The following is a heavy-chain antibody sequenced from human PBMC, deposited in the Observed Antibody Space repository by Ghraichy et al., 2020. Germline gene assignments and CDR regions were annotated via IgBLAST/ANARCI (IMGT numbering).Heavy chain of an antibody. D-gene: IGHD1-26*01. CDR1: GFIYSPFSAYW. CDR2: IKKDGSEA. CDR3: ARVAERIKWELLPSLFDY. J-gene: IGHJ4*02. Sequence: GESLNISCAASGFIYSPFSAYWMSWVRQAPGKGLEWVANIKKDGSEAYYVDSVKGRFTISRDNAENSLYLQMSSLRAEDTAVYFCARVAERIKWELLPSLFDYWGQGTLVAVSS. V-gene: IGHV3-7*03.